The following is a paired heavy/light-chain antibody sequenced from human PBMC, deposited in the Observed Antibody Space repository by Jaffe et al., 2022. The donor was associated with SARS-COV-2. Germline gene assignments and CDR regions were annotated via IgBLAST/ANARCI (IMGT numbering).Light chain of an antibody. J-gene: IGLJ3*02. CDR1: SSDVGSYNL. V-gene: IGLV2-23*01. Sequence: QSALTQPASVSGSPGQSITISCTGTSSDVGSYNLVSWYQQHPGKAPKLMIYEGSKRPSGVSNRFSGSKSGNTASLTISGLQAEDEADYYCCSYAGSSTKVFGGGTKLTVL. CDR2: EGS. CDR3: CSYAGSSTKV.
Heavy chain of an antibody. CDR1: GGSFSGYY. V-gene: IGHV4-34*01. CDR3: ARMILKFDWLPRGPNFDY. D-gene: IGHD3-9*01. CDR2: INHSGST. J-gene: IGHJ4*02. Sequence: QVQLQQWGAGLLKPSETLSLTCAVYGGSFSGYYWSWIRQPPGKGLEWIGEINHSGSTNYNPSLKSRVTISVDTSKNQFSLKLSSVTAADTAVYYCARMILKFDWLPRGPNFDYWGQGTLVTVSS.